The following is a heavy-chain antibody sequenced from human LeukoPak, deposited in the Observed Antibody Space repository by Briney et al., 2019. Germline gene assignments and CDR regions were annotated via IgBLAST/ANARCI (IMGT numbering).Heavy chain of an antibody. V-gene: IGHV3-23*01. D-gene: IGHD3-10*01. CDR1: GFTFSNYG. CDR3: ARDRRGIYYYGSGSYLDY. CDR2: ITANGGTT. J-gene: IGHJ4*02. Sequence: PGGTQRLSCAASGFTFSNYGMNWVRQAPGKGLEWVSGITANGGTTYYADSVKGRFTISRDNAKNSLYLQMNSLRAEDTAVYYCARDRRGIYYYGSGSYLDYWGQGTLVTVSS.